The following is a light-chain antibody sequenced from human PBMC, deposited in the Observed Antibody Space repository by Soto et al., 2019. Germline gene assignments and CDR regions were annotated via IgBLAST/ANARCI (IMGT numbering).Light chain of an antibody. CDR3: THHYYHSCT. V-gene: IGKV1-6*01. CDR2: AAA. CDR1: QGIRNA. Sequence: QMTQSPSSLSASVGDRVTITCRARQGIRNALSGYQQKPGQAPRVLSYAAAGLQSGIPSRFSGRGSGPDLTLNITSLQPDDLTTYDCTHHYYHSCTFGQETKVQIE. J-gene: IGKJ1*01.